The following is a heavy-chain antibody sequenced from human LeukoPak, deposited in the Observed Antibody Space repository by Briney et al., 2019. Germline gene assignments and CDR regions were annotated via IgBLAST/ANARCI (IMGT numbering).Heavy chain of an antibody. CDR1: GFTFSNYW. J-gene: IGHJ4*02. V-gene: IGHV3-7*05. CDR2: IKEDGTEK. Sequence: GGSLRLSCAVSGFTFSNYWMRWVRQAPGKGLEWVANIKEDGTEKYYVDSVKGRFTISRDNAKNSLYLQMNSLRAEDTAVYYCASQFWWAAVAGTALDYWGQGTRLTVSS. CDR3: ASQFWWAAVAGTALDY. D-gene: IGHD6-19*01.